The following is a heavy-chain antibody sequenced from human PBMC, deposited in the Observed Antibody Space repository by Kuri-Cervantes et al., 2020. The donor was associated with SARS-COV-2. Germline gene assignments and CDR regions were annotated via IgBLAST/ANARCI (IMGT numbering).Heavy chain of an antibody. D-gene: IGHD2-15*01. CDR2: IYYSVST. Sequence: GSLRLSCTVSGGSISSSSYYWGWIRQPPGKGLEWIGSIYYSVSTYYNPSLKSRVTISVDASKNQFSLQLNSVTREDTAVYYCARVVAPAGDCSGGSCYHSGFVWFDPWGQGALVTVSS. J-gene: IGHJ5*02. CDR1: GGSISSSSYY. V-gene: IGHV4-39*01. CDR3: ARVVAPAGDCSGGSCYHSGFVWFDP.